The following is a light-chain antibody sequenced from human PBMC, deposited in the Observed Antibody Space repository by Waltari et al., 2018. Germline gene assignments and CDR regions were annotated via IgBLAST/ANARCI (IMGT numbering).Light chain of an antibody. V-gene: IGLV2-14*03. Sequence: QSALTQPASVSGSPGQSLTLSCTGTSSDVGGYNSVSWYQDHPGQAPKVIIYDVSDRPSGISERFSGSKSGNTASLTISGLQAEDEADYYCSSQSSDNVVLFGGGTKLTVL. J-gene: IGLJ2*01. CDR1: SSDVGGYNS. CDR2: DVS. CDR3: SSQSSDNVVL.